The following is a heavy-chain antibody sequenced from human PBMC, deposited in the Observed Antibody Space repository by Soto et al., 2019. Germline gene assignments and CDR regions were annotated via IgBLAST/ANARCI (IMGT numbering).Heavy chain of an antibody. Sequence: QVQLVQSGAEVKKPGSSVKVSCKASGGTFSSYTISWVRQAPGQGLEWMGRLIPILGIANYAKKFQGRVTIPADQSTSTAYMELRSLRSEDTAVYYCARWGYGDQTPPFDYWGQGTLVTVSS. CDR1: GGTFSSYT. J-gene: IGHJ4*02. CDR3: ARWGYGDQTPPFDY. CDR2: LIPILGIA. V-gene: IGHV1-69*02. D-gene: IGHD4-17*01.